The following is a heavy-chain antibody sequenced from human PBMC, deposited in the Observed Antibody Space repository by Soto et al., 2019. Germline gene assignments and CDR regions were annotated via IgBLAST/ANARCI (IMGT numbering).Heavy chain of an antibody. CDR2: ISGSGGST. Sequence: GGSLRLSCAASGFTFSSYAMRWVRQAPGKGLEWVSAISGSGGSTYYADSVKGRFTISRDNSKNTLYLQMNSLRAEVKALYYCAKDGGPTAAAGPFYYYYGMNVWGQGTTVTVSS. D-gene: IGHD6-13*01. V-gene: IGHV3-23*01. CDR1: GFTFSSYA. CDR3: AKDGGPTAAAGPFYYYYGMNV. J-gene: IGHJ6*02.